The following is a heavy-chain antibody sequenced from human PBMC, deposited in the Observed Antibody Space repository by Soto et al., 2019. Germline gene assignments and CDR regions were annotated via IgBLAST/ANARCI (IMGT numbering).Heavy chain of an antibody. CDR2: ISAYNGNT. CDR3: ARSGGSYYSYYYYGMDV. V-gene: IGHV1-18*01. J-gene: IGHJ6*02. CDR1: GYTFTSYG. Sequence: ASVKVSCKASGYTFTSYGISWVRQAPGQGLEWMGWISAYNGNTNYAQKLQGRVTMTTDTSTSTAYMELRSLRSDDTAVYYCARSGGSYYSYYYYGMDVWGQGTTITVSS. D-gene: IGHD1-26*01.